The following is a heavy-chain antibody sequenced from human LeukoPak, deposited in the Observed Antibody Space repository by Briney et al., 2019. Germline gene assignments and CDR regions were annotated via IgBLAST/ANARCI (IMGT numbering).Heavy chain of an antibody. Sequence: PGGSLRLSCAASGFTFSSYAMSWVRQAPGKGLEWVSAIDTSGGHTYYADSVKGRFTISRDNSENTLYLQMNSLRAEDTAVYYCARALYGGLTPARAFDIWGQGTMVTVSS. J-gene: IGHJ3*02. D-gene: IGHD4-23*01. V-gene: IGHV3-23*01. CDR2: IDTSGGHT. CDR3: ARALYGGLTPARAFDI. CDR1: GFTFSSYA.